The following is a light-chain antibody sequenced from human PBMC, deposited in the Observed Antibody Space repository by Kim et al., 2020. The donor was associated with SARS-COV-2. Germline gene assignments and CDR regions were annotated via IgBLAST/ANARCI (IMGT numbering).Light chain of an antibody. J-gene: IGLJ3*02. CDR3: LVSHSGTRV. CDR1: IGPVSSSQF. Sequence: PGENSALTGGTSIGPVSSSQFPYWIQQKPGQAPRTLIYDTTKKHSWTPARFSGSFLGDKAALTLSSARLDDEAQYYCLVSHSGTRVFGAGTQLTVL. CDR2: DTT. V-gene: IGLV7-46*01.